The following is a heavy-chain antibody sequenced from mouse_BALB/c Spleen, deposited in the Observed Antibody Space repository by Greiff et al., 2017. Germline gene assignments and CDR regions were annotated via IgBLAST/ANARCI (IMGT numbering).Heavy chain of an antibody. Sequence: DVMLVESGGGLVKPGGSLKLSCAASGFTFSDYYMYWVRQTPEKRLEWVATISDGGSYTYYPDSVKGRFTISRDNAKNNLYLQMSSLKSEDTAMYYCARDTGSYAMDYWGQGTSVTVSS. D-gene: IGHD2-2*01. J-gene: IGHJ4*01. CDR3: ARDTGSYAMDY. CDR2: ISDGGSYT. CDR1: GFTFSDYY. V-gene: IGHV5-4*02.